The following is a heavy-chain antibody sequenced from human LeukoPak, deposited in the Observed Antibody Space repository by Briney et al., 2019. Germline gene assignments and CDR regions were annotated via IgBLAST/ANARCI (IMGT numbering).Heavy chain of an antibody. CDR1: GFTFSSYG. D-gene: IGHD1-26*01. CDR2: IRYDGSNK. CDR3: AKSFLSIVRANNWFDP. V-gene: IGHV3-30*02. J-gene: IGHJ5*02. Sequence: GGSLRLSXAASGFTFSSYGMHWVRQTPGKGLEWVAFIRYDGSNKYYADSVKGRFTISRDNSKNTLYLQMNSLRAEDTAVYYCAKSFLSIVRANNWFDPWGQGTLVTVSS.